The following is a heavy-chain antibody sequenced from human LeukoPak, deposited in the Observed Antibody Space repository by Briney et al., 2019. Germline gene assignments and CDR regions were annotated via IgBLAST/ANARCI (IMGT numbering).Heavy chain of an antibody. CDR3: AKRGVVIRVILVGFHKEAYYFDS. Sequence: GGSLRLSCAVSGITLSNYGMSWVRQAPGKGLEWVAGISDSGGRAKYADSVKGRFTISRDNPKNTLYLQMNSLRPEDTAVYFCAKRGVVIRVILVGFHKEAYYFDSWGQGILVTVSS. CDR1: GITLSNYG. J-gene: IGHJ4*02. CDR2: ISDSGGRA. D-gene: IGHD3-22*01. V-gene: IGHV3-23*01.